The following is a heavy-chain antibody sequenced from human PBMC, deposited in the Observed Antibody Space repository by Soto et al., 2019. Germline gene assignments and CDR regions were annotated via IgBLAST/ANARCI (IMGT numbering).Heavy chain of an antibody. J-gene: IGHJ6*03. CDR2: MNPNNGNT. D-gene: IGHD4-4*01. V-gene: IGHV1-8*01. CDR1: GYTFTSYD. Sequence: QVQLVQSGAEVKKPGASVKVSCKTSGYTFTSYDINWVRQDAGQGLEWMGWMNPNNGNTGYAQKFQGRVTMTRNTSESTAYMELNSLRSEDTAVYYCARGLKMTTVTHYYYYYMDLWGKGTTVTVSS. CDR3: ARGLKMTTVTHYYYYYMDL.